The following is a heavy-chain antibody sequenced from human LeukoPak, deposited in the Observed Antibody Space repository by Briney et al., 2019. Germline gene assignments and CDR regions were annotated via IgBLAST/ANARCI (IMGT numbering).Heavy chain of an antibody. D-gene: IGHD6-6*01. Sequence: PGGSLGLXCAASGFTFSSYWMRWVRQAPGKGLESVANIKQDGSEKYYVDSVKGRFTISRDNAKNSLYLQMNSLRAEDTAVYYCARVAARMYYFDYWGQGTLVTVSS. CDR1: GFTFSSYW. CDR2: IKQDGSEK. CDR3: ARVAARMYYFDY. V-gene: IGHV3-7*01. J-gene: IGHJ4*02.